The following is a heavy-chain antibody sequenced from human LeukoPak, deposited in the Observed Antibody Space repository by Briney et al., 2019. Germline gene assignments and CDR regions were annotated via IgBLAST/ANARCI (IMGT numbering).Heavy chain of an antibody. CDR1: GFTFSSSA. CDR3: AKAAGVKTFGEIIVSTHRPNIDY. V-gene: IGHV3-23*01. J-gene: IGHJ4*02. D-gene: IGHD3-16*02. CDR2: ISGGGGST. Sequence: GGSLRLSCAASGFTFSSSAMSWVRQAPGKGLEWLSTISGGGGSTYYADSVKGRFTISRDNSKNTLYLHMKSLRAEDTAVYYCAKAAGVKTFGEIIVSTHRPNIDYWGQGTLVTVSS.